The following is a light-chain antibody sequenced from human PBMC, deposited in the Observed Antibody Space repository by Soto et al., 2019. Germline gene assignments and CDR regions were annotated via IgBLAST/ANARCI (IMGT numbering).Light chain of an antibody. CDR3: QQDGSYSPWT. V-gene: IGKV1-5*03. J-gene: IGKJ1*01. CDR1: QSIGSW. Sequence: DIQMTQSPSTLSASVGDRVTITCRASQSIGSWLAWYQQKPGKAPKLLIYKAASLESGVPSRLSGSGSGPDFALTISSLQPDDFASYYCQQDGSYSPWTFGQGTKVEIK. CDR2: KAA.